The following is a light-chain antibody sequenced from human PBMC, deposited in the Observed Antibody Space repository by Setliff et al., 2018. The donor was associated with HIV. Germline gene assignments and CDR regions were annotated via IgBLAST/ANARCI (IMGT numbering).Light chain of an antibody. CDR2: EVS. V-gene: IGLV2-14*01. Sequence: QSALTQPASVSGSPGQSITISCSGTSSVVGGYNYVSWYQQHPGKAPKLMIYEVSNRPSGVSNRFSGSKSGNTASLTISGLQAEDEADYYCSSYTSSSTLVFGTGTKVTV. CDR3: SSYTSSSTLV. CDR1: SSVVGGYNY. J-gene: IGLJ1*01.